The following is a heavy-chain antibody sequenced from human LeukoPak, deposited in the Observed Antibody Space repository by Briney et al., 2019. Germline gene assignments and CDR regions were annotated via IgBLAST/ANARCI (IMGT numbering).Heavy chain of an antibody. CDR1: GMSFSSYE. V-gene: IGHV3-48*03. D-gene: IGHD6-13*01. Sequence: GGSLRLSCAASGMSFSSYEMNWVRQAPGKGLEWVSYISSGGTTIYYADSVKGRFTISRDNAKNSLYLQMNNLRVEDTAVYYCASARLYSSSWYCYFDYWGRGTLVTVS. CDR3: ASARLYSSSWYCYFDY. J-gene: IGHJ4*02. CDR2: ISSGGTTI.